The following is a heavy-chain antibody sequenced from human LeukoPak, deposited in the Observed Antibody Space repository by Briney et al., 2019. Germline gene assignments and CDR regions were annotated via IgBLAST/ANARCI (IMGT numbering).Heavy chain of an antibody. CDR1: GGSISSGDYY. J-gene: IGHJ5*02. Sequence: SETLSLTCTVPGGSISSGDYYWTWIRQSPGKGLEWIGCIYYSGSTYYNPSLKSRLTISVDTSKNQFSLKLTSVTAADTAVYYCARDSRNWFDPWGQGTLVTVSS. V-gene: IGHV4-30-4*01. CDR2: IYYSGST. CDR3: ARDSRNWFDP.